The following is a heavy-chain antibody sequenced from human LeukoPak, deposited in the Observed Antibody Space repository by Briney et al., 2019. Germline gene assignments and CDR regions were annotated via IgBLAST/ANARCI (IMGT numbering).Heavy chain of an antibody. CDR3: AKDGTMIVGGWIDI. CDR1: GGSISSGGHY. Sequence: SETLSLTCTVSGGSISSGGHYCSWIRQHPEKGLEWIGYIHHSGNTYYNPSLKSRVTISVDTSKNQFSLKLSSVTAADTAVYYCAKDGTMIVGGWIDIWGQGTMVTVSS. V-gene: IGHV4-31*03. CDR2: IHHSGNT. D-gene: IGHD3-22*01. J-gene: IGHJ3*02.